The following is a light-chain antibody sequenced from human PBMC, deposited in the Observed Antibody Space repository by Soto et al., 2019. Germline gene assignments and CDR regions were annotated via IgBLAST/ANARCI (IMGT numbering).Light chain of an antibody. CDR2: DAS. Sequence: EIVLTQSPATLSLSPGERATLSCRASQSVSSYLAWYQQKPGQAPRLLIYDASNRATGIPARFSGSGSGTDFSLTISSLEPEDFAVYYCQKRSNWPPITCGQGTRL. CDR1: QSVSSY. CDR3: QKRSNWPPIT. V-gene: IGKV3-11*01. J-gene: IGKJ5*01.